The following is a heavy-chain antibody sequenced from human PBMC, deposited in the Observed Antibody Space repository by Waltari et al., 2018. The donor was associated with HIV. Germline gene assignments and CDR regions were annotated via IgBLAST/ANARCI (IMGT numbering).Heavy chain of an antibody. CDR1: GFTFSTYW. J-gene: IGHJ4*02. V-gene: IGHV3-7*01. Sequence: EMQLVESGGGLVQPGGSLRLSCAASGFTFSTYWMSWVRQAPGKGLEWVANIKEDGSEKYSVDSVKGRFTISRDNAKNSLYLEMNSLRAEDTAGYYCARSGYDPFDYWGQGTLVTVSS. CDR3: ARSGYDPFDY. D-gene: IGHD5-12*01. CDR2: IKEDGSEK.